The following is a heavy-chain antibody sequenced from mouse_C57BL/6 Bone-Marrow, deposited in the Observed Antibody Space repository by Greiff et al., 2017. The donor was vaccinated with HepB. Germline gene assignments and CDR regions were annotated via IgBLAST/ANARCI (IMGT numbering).Heavy chain of an antibody. CDR1: GYTFTSYG. D-gene: IGHD2-5*01. CDR3: ARSWYSNSSWFAY. Sequence: QVQLKESGAELARPGASVKLSCKASGYTFTSYGISWVKQRTGQGLEWIGEIYPRSGNTYYNEKFKGKATLTADKSSSTAYMEPRSLTSEDSAVYFCARSWYSNSSWFAYWGQGTLVTVSA. J-gene: IGHJ3*01. CDR2: IYPRSGNT. V-gene: IGHV1-81*01.